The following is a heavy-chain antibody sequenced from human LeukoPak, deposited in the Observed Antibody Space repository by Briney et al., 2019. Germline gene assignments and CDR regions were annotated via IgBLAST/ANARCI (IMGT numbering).Heavy chain of an antibody. D-gene: IGHD1-1*01. CDR2: ISSSGSTI. V-gene: IGHV3-11*01. CDR3: ARDWNRYYFDY. Sequence: GGSLRLSCAAFGFTFSDFYMTWICQAPGKGLEWVSYISSSGSTIYYADSVKGRFTISRDNAKNSVYLQMNSLRAEDTAVYYCARDWNRYYFDYWGQGTLVTVSS. J-gene: IGHJ4*02. CDR1: GFTFSDFY.